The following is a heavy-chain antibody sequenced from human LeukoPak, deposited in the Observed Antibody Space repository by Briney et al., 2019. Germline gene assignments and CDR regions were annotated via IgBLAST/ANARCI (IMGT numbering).Heavy chain of an antibody. V-gene: IGHV5-51*01. CDR2: MYPGESDT. D-gene: IGHD3-10*01. CDR3: AREYGSGYSLGY. Sequence: GESLKISCHASGYSFTSYWIGWVRQRPGKGLEWVGVMYPGESDTRYSPSFQGQVTISADKSTKTAYLQWSSLKASDTAMYYCAREYGSGYSLGYWGQGTLVTVSS. CDR1: GYSFTSYW. J-gene: IGHJ4*02.